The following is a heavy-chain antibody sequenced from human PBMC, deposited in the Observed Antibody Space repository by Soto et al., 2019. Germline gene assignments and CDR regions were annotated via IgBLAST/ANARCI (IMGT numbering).Heavy chain of an antibody. Sequence: QVQLVQSGAEVKKPGSSVKVSCKASGGTFSSYAISWVRQAPGQGLEWMGGIIPIFGTANYAQKFQGRVTITADKSTSTAYMELSSLRSGDTAVYYCARDYYDSSGSDYYYYGMDVWGQGTTVTVSS. CDR3: ARDYYDSSGSDYYYYGMDV. V-gene: IGHV1-69*06. J-gene: IGHJ6*02. CDR2: IIPIFGTA. CDR1: GGTFSSYA. D-gene: IGHD3-22*01.